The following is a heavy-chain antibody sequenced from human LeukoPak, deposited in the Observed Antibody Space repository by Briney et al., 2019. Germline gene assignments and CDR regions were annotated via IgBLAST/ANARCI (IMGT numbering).Heavy chain of an antibody. D-gene: IGHD1-7*01. CDR1: GGPISSYY. CDR2: IYYSGST. V-gene: IGHV4-59*01. CDR3: ARAEYNWNYVGYYYGMDV. Sequence: SETLSLTCTVSGGPISSYYWSWIRQPPGKGLEWIGYIYYSGSTNYNPSLKSRVTISVDTSKNQFSLKLSSVTAADTAVYYCARAEYNWNYVGYYYGMDVWGQGTTVTVSS. J-gene: IGHJ6*02.